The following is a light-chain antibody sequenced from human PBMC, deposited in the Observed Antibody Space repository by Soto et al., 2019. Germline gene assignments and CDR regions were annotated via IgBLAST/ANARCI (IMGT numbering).Light chain of an antibody. CDR1: NSDVGGYNY. V-gene: IGLV2-14*01. CDR2: EVS. CDR3: SSYTSSSTLSYV. Sequence: QSALTQPASVSGSPGQSITISCTGTNSDVGGYNYVSWYQQHPGKAPELMIYEVSHRPSGVSNRFSGSKSGNTASLTISGLQAEDEADYYCSSYTSSSTLSYVFGTGTKVTVL. J-gene: IGLJ1*01.